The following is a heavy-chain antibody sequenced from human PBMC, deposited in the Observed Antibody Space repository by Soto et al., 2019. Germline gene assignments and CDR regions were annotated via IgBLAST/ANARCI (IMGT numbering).Heavy chain of an antibody. CDR3: ARSSGGMAMPYYYYGMDV. D-gene: IGHD2-2*01. CDR1: GGSISSGDYY. J-gene: IGHJ6*02. V-gene: IGHV4-30-4*01. Sequence: QVQLQESGPGLVKPSQTLSLTCTVSGGSISSGDYYWSWIRQPPGKGLEWIGYIYYSGSTYYNPSLKSRVTISVDTSKNQFFLKLSSVTAADTAVYYCARSSGGMAMPYYYYGMDVWGQGTTVTVSS. CDR2: IYYSGST.